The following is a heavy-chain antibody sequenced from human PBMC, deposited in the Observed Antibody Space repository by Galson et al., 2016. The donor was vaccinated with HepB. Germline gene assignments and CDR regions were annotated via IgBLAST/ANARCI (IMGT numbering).Heavy chain of an antibody. J-gene: IGHJ6*02. V-gene: IGHV4-4*02. CDR3: VRNGYYCLDA. CDR1: GVSISGTNW. CDR2: IYHSGST. Sequence: ETLSLTCAVSGVSISGTNWWSWVRQPPGKGLERIGEIYHSGSTNYNPSLQSRVTISVDTSKNQFSLNLNSVTAADTALYYCVRNGYYCLDAWGQATTVTVS.